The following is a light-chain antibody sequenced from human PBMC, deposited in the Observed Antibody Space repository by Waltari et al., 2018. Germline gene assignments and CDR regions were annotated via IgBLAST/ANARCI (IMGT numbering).Light chain of an antibody. J-gene: IGLJ2*01. CDR3: GAWDDKVKAWL. CDR2: ATN. Sequence: LTQSPSLSGTPGQRVTIPCSGDIYNIGLNPVNWYQPFPGAAPRFVMTATNERPSGIPDRFSGSKSGNSASLTISGLRFEDESDFYCGAWDDKVKAWLFGGGTTVTVL. CDR1: IYNIGLNP. V-gene: IGLV1-44*01.